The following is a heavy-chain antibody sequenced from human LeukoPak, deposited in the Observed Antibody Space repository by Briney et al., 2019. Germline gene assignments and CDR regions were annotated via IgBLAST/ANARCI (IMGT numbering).Heavy chain of an antibody. CDR1: GGSFSGYY. CDR2: IYHSGST. CDR3: ARSRRSWSTFDY. Sequence: PSETLSLTCAVYGGSFSGYYWSWIRQPPGKGLEWIGNIYHSGSTYYNPSLKSRVTISVDTSKNQFSLKLTSVTATDTAVYYCARSRRSWSTFDYWGQGTLVTVSS. D-gene: IGHD6-13*01. J-gene: IGHJ4*02. V-gene: IGHV4-34*01.